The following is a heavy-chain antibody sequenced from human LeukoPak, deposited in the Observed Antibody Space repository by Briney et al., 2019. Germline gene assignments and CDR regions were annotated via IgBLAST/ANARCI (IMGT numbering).Heavy chain of an antibody. CDR2: ISSNGGST. J-gene: IGHJ4*02. D-gene: IGHD6-13*01. CDR1: GFTFSSYA. Sequence: PGGSLRLSCSASGFTFSSYAMHWVRQAPGKGLEYVSAISSNGGSTYYADSVKGRLTISRDNSKNTLYLQMSSLRAEDTAVYYCVKNQEIAAAVYYFDYWGQGTLVTVSS. CDR3: VKNQEIAAAVYYFDY. V-gene: IGHV3-64D*09.